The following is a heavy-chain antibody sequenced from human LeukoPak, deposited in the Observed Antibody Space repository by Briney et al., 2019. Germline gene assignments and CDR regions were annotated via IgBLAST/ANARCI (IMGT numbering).Heavy chain of an antibody. CDR3: ARVGHIVVVRYEIDY. Sequence: SETLSLTCTVSGGSISSSSYYWGWIRQPPGKGLEWIGSIYYSGSTYYNPSLKSRVTISVDTSKNQFSLKLSSVTAADTAVYYCARVGHIVVVRYEIDYWGQGTLVTVSS. D-gene: IGHD2-2*01. CDR1: GGSISSSSYY. J-gene: IGHJ4*02. V-gene: IGHV4-39*07. CDR2: IYYSGST.